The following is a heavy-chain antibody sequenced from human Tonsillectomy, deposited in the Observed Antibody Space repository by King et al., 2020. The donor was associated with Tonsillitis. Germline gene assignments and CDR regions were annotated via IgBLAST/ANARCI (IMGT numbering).Heavy chain of an antibody. CDR1: GGTISSNNW. D-gene: IGHD3-3*01. Sequence: MQLQESGPGLVKPSETLSLTCAVSGGTISSNNWWSWVRQPPGKGLEWIGEIYHSGSTNYNPSLTSRVTISVDESTNQFSLNLSSVTAADTAVYYCARVGSVTIVGVVIPERTFDLWGQGTLVTVSS. J-gene: IGHJ4*02. CDR3: ARVGSVTIVGVVIPERTFDL. CDR2: IYHSGST. V-gene: IGHV4-4*02.